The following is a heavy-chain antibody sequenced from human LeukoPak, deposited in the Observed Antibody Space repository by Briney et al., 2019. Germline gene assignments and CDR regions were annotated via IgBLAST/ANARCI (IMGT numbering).Heavy chain of an antibody. CDR2: IDPSDSYT. J-gene: IGHJ5*02. CDR3: ARQEYYGSRRGSWFDP. D-gene: IGHD3-10*01. CDR1: GYSFTSYW. V-gene: IGHV5-10-1*01. Sequence: GESLKISCKGSGYSFTSYWITWVRQVPGKRLEWTGKIDPSDSYTTYSPSLQGHVTISADWSISTAYLQWSSLKASDTTIYYCARQEYYGSRRGSWFDPWGQGTLVTVSS.